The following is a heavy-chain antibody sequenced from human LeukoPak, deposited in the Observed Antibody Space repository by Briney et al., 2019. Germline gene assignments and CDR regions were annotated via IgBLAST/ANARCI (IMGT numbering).Heavy chain of an antibody. J-gene: IGHJ4*02. CDR1: GFTLSSHT. D-gene: IGHD4-11*01. V-gene: IGHV3-21*01. CDR3: ARDSSYTVTTYEGFDY. CDR2: ISSSNRFI. Sequence: GGSLRLSCVASGFTLSSHTMNWVRQAPGKGLEWVSSISSSNRFIYYADSVKGRFTISRDNAKNSLYLQMNSLRAEDTAIYYCARDSSYTVTTYEGFDYWGQGSLVTVPS.